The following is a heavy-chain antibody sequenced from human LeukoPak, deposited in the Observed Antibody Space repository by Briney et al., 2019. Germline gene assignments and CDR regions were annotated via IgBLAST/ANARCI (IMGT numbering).Heavy chain of an antibody. D-gene: IGHD1-7*01. CDR2: ISSSSSYI. V-gene: IGHV3-21*01. CDR3: ARSWGITGTTGFDP. J-gene: IGHJ5*02. CDR1: GFTFSSYS. Sequence: GGSLRLSCAASGFTFSSYSMNWVRQAPGKGLEWVSSISSSSSYIYYADSVKGRFTISRDNAKNSLYLQMNSLRAEDTAVYYCARSWGITGTTGFDPWGQGTLVTVSS.